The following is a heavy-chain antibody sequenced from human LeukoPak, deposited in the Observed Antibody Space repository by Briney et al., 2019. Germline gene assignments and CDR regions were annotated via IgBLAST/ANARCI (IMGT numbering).Heavy chain of an antibody. D-gene: IGHD2-15*01. Sequence: GGSLRLSCAASGFTFSSYSLNWVRQAPGKGLEWVSSISSSSSYIYYADSVKGRFTISRDNAKNSLYLQMNSLRAEDTAVNYCARGGIDRSAIDDYWGQGTLVTVSS. V-gene: IGHV3-21*01. CDR2: ISSSSSYI. CDR1: GFTFSSYS. J-gene: IGHJ4*02. CDR3: ARGGIDRSAIDDY.